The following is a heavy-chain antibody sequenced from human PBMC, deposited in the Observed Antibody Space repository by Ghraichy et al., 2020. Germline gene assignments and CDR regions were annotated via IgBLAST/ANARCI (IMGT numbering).Heavy chain of an antibody. Sequence: SETLSLTCTVYGGSFSGYYWTWIRQPPAKGLEWIGEINHSGSTNYNPSLKSRVTISIDTSKNQFSLRLSSVTAADTAVYYCARVPPYHGHYYYAMDVWGQGTTVTVSS. CDR2: INHSGST. CDR3: ARVPPYHGHYYYAMDV. D-gene: IGHD4-17*01. V-gene: IGHV4-34*01. J-gene: IGHJ6*02. CDR1: GGSFSGYY.